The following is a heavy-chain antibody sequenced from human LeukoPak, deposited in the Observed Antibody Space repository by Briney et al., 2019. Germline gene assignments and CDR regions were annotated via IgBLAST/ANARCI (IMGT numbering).Heavy chain of an antibody. Sequence: ASVKVSCKASGYTFTGYYMYWVRQAPGQGLECMGWINPNSGVTNYAQKFQGRVTMTRDTSISTAHMDLSRLRSDDTAVYYCARASGSYYGFDYWGQGTLVTVSS. V-gene: IGHV1-2*02. J-gene: IGHJ4*02. CDR2: INPNSGVT. CDR3: ARASGSYYGFDY. CDR1: GYTFTGYY. D-gene: IGHD1-26*01.